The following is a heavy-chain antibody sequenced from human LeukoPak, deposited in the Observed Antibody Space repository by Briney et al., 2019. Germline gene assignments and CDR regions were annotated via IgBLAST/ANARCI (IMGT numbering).Heavy chain of an antibody. V-gene: IGHV1-18*01. CDR3: ARDSGGFGELQGFDP. D-gene: IGHD3-10*01. CDR2: SSYNGNT. J-gene: IGHJ5*02. Sequence: SSYNGNTNYAQKLQGRVTMTTDTSTSTAYMELRSLRSDDTAVYYCARDSGGFGELQGFDPWGQGTLVTVSS.